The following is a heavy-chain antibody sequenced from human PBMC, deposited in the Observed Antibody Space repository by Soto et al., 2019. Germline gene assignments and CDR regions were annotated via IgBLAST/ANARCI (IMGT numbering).Heavy chain of an antibody. V-gene: IGHV3-30-3*01. CDR1: GFTFSSYA. CDR3: ARDRGSSSWSIMGGFDY. Sequence: GGSLRLSCAASGFTFSSYAMHWVRQAPGKGLEWVAVISYDGSNKYYADSVKGRFTISRDNSKNTLYLQMNSLRAEDTAVYYCARDRGSSSWSIMGGFDYWGQGTLVTVSS. J-gene: IGHJ4*02. CDR2: ISYDGSNK. D-gene: IGHD6-13*01.